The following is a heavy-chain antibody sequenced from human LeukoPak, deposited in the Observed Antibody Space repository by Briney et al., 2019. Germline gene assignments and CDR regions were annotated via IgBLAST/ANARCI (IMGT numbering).Heavy chain of an antibody. CDR1: GVSFSGYY. CDR2: INHSGST. J-gene: IGHJ4*02. Sequence: AETLSLTCAVYGVSFSGYYWSWIRQPPGKGLEWMGEINHSGSTNYNPSLKSRVTISVDTSKNQFSLKLSSVTAADTPVYYCARTSSSTSCYTYWGQGTLVTVSS. CDR3: ARTSSSTSCYTY. V-gene: IGHV4-34*01. D-gene: IGHD2-2*02.